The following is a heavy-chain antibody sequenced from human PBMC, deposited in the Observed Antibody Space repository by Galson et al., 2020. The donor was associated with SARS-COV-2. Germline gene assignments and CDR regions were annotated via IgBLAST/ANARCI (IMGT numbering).Heavy chain of an antibody. V-gene: IGHV5-51*01. CDR1: GYSFTSYW. Sequence: GEALKLSCKGSGYSFTSYWIGWVRQMPGKGLEWMAIIYHGDCDTIYSPSFKGQVIISADKSNSTAYLQWSSLKASDTAMYYCARVGSEGSGNYFYNGFDPWGQGTLVTVSS. CDR2: IYHGDCDT. J-gene: IGHJ5*02. CDR3: ARVGSEGSGNYFYNGFDP. D-gene: IGHD3-10*01.